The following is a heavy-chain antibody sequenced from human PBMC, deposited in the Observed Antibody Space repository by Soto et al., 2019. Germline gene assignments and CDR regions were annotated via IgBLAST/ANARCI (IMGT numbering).Heavy chain of an antibody. CDR1: GFTFSSYG. CDR3: AKGRDIVLVPGAIRAYSYSGVAV. V-gene: IGHV3-30*05. CDR2: ISYDGITK. D-gene: IGHD2-2*01. Sequence: QVQLVESGGGVVQPGRSLRLSCAASGFTFSSYGMNWVRQAPGKGLEWVALISYDGITKYYADSVKGRFTISRDNSKNTEYLQMNSRIPEGTAVYYCAKGRDIVLVPGAIRAYSYSGVAVWGQGTTVTVSS. J-gene: IGHJ6*02.